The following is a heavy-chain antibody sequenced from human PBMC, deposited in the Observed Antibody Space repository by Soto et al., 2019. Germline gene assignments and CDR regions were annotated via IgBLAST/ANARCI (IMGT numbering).Heavy chain of an antibody. CDR1: GGTFYTYT. CDR2: ITPIYPTT. CDR3: ARIPRYSFPTSDDLDS. V-gene: IGHV1-69*13. Sequence: ASVKVSCKASGGTFYTYTFSWVRQAPGRGLEWMGSITPIYPTTNYAEKFQGRLTVTADGSTNTAYMELNSLTSDDTAVYYCARIPRYSFPTSDDLDSWGQGTLVTVSS. D-gene: IGHD5-18*01. J-gene: IGHJ4*02.